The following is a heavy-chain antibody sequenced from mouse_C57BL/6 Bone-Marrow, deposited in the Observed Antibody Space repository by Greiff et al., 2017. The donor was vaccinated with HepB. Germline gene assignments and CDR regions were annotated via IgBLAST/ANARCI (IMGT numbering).Heavy chain of an antibody. V-gene: IGHV7-3*01. CDR3: ASYGYDYDGDY. CDR1: GFTFTAYY. D-gene: IGHD2-4*01. CDR2: IRNKANGYTT. J-gene: IGHJ2*01. Sequence: EVKVVESGGGLVQPGGSLSLSCAASGFTFTAYYMSWVRQPPGKALEWLGFIRNKANGYTTEYSASVKGRFTISRDNSQSILYLQMNALRAEDSATYYCASYGYDYDGDYWGQGTTLTVSS.